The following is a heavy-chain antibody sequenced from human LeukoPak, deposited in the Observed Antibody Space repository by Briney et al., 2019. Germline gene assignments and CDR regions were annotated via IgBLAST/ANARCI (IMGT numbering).Heavy chain of an antibody. D-gene: IGHD4-17*01. CDR2: IGTAGDT. CDR1: GFTFSSYD. Sequence: GGSLRLSCAASGFTFSSYDMHWVRQATGKGLEWVSAIGTAGDTYYPGSVKGRFTISRENAKNSLYLQMNSLRAGDTAVYYCARAPHYGVPTRYFDLWGRGTLVTVSS. V-gene: IGHV3-13*01. J-gene: IGHJ2*01. CDR3: ARAPHYGVPTRYFDL.